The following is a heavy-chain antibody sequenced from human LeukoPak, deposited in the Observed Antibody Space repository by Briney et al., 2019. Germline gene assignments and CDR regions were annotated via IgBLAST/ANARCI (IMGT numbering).Heavy chain of an antibody. CDR3: ATARIAAHGGNY. V-gene: IGHV1-18*01. J-gene: IGHJ4*01. Sequence: ASVKVSCKASGYTFTSYGISWVRQAPGQGLEWMGWISACNGNTNYAQKLQGRVTMTTDTSTSTAYMELRSLRSDDTAVYYCATARIAAHGGNYWGQGTLVTVSS. CDR2: ISACNGNT. D-gene: IGHD6-6*01. CDR1: GYTFTSYG.